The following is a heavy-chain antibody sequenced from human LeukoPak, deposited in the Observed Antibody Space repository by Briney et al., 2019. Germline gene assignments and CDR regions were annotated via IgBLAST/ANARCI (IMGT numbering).Heavy chain of an antibody. J-gene: IGHJ4*02. Sequence: SQTLSLTCTVSGGSISSGGYYWSWIRQPPGKGLEWIGYIYHSGSTYYNPSLKSRVTISVDRSKNQFSLKLSSVTAADTAVYYCAIRSGVYFDYWGQGTLVTVSS. CDR3: AIRSGVYFDY. V-gene: IGHV4-30-2*01. CDR1: GGSISSGGYY. CDR2: IYHSGST. D-gene: IGHD3-10*01.